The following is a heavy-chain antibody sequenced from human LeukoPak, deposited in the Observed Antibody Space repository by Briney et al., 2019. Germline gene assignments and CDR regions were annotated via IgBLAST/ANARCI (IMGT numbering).Heavy chain of an antibody. J-gene: IGHJ3*01. CDR3: ARGGYYDASLGFDV. D-gene: IGHD3-22*01. CDR1: GFTFSSSW. CDR2: IKQDGSEK. V-gene: IGHV3-7*01. Sequence: GGSLRLSCAASGFTFSSSWMTWVRQAPGKGLEWVANIKQDGSEKYYVDSVKGRFTISRDNSKNTLYLQMSSLKPEDTAVYYCARGGYYDASLGFDVWGQGTMVTVSS.